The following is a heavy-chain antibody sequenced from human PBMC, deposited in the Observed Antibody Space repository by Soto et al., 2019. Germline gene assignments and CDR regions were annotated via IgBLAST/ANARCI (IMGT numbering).Heavy chain of an antibody. D-gene: IGHD2-15*01. J-gene: IGHJ6*02. V-gene: IGHV1-18*01. Sequence: GASVKVSCKACGDSFTTYGITWVRQAPGQGLEWMGWISTYNGNTTYPQKLQGRVTMTTDTSTSTAYMELRSLRSDDTAVYYCARDLTDCSGGSCYGHYYYYYGMDVWGQGTTVTV. CDR2: ISTYNGNT. CDR3: ARDLTDCSGGSCYGHYYYYYGMDV. CDR1: GDSFTTYG.